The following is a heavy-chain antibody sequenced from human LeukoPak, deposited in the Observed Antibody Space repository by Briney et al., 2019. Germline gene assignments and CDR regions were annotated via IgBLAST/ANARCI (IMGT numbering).Heavy chain of an antibody. J-gene: IGHJ5*02. CDR3: ARDQLGLCGGDCHNWFDA. Sequence: PSHTLSLTCTVSGGSISSGGYYWSWIRQHPGKGLEWIGYIYYSGSTYYNPSLKSRVTISVDTSKNQFSLKLSSVTAADTAVYYCARDQLGLCGGDCHNWFDAWGQGTLVTVPS. CDR1: GGSISSGGYY. CDR2: IYYSGST. D-gene: IGHD2-21*02. V-gene: IGHV4-31*03.